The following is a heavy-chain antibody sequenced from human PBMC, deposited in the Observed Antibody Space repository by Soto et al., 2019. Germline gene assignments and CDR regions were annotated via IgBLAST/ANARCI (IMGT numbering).Heavy chain of an antibody. CDR3: ATDLYGSGSTSGDAFDI. Sequence: ASVKVSCKASGYTFTSYYMHWVRQAPGQGLEWMGIINPSGGSTSYAQKFQGRVTMTEDTSTNTAYMELSSLRSEDTAVYYCATDLYGSGSTSGDAFDIWGQGTMVTVSS. V-gene: IGHV1-46*01. J-gene: IGHJ3*02. CDR1: GYTFTSYY. CDR2: INPSGGST. D-gene: IGHD3-10*01.